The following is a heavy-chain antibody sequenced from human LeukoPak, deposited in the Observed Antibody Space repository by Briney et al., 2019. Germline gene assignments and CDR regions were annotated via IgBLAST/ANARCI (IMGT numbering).Heavy chain of an antibody. D-gene: IGHD4-11*01. CDR2: INPNSGGT. J-gene: IGHJ6*03. CDR1: GYTFTGYY. Sequence: ASVKVSCEASGYTFTGYYMHWVRQAPGQGLEWMGWINPNSGGTNYAQKFQGRVTMTRDTSISTAYMELSRLRSDDTAVYYCASNSNSGYYYYYMDVWGKGTTVTVSS. V-gene: IGHV1-2*02. CDR3: ASNSNSGYYYYYMDV.